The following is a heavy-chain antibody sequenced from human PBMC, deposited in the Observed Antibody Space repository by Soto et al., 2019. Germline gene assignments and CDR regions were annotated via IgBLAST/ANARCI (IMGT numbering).Heavy chain of an antibody. CDR1: GFTFRNYG. CDR2: IQSDGSKK. V-gene: IGHV3-33*01. J-gene: IGHJ4*02. D-gene: IGHD2-2*01. CDR3: ARDFCRSPTCLDY. Sequence: QVQLVESGGGVVQPGRSLRLSCAASGFTFRNYGMHWVRQAPGKGLEWVTAIQSDGSKKYYADSVKGRFTISRDDSKNALYMRMDSLRVEDTAVYYCARDFCRSPTCLDYWGQGTLVIVSS.